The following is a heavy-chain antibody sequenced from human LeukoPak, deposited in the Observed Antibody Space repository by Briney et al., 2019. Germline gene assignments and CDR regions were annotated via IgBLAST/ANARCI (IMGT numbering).Heavy chain of an antibody. J-gene: IGHJ4*02. Sequence: GGSLRLSCAASGFTFSSYAMHWVRRAPGKGLEWVAVISYDGSNKYYADSVKGRFTISRDNSKNTLYLQMNSLRVEDTAVYYCARLSGYEDYWGQGTLVTVSS. CDR3: ARLSGYEDY. CDR2: ISYDGSNK. CDR1: GFTFSSYA. D-gene: IGHD5-12*01. V-gene: IGHV3-30-3*01.